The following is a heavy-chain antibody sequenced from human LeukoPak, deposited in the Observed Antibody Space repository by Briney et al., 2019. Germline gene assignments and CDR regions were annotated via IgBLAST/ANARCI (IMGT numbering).Heavy chain of an antibody. D-gene: IGHD3-10*01. CDR2: ISSGGTYE. J-gene: IGHJ4*02. CDR3: ARDSTYYYDSGSSGPHYFDN. CDR1: GFTFSNYA. Sequence: GKSLRLSCAASGFTFSNYATHWVRQAPGKGLEWVSLISSGGTYEYYADSVKGRFTISRDNSKNTLYLRLNSLRAEDTAVYYCARDSTYYYDSGSSGPHYFDNWGQGTLVTVSS. V-gene: IGHV3-30*01.